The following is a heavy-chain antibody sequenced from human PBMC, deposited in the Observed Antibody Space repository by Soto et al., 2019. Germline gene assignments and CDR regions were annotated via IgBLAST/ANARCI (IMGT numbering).Heavy chain of an antibody. CDR1: GFTFSNYL. V-gene: IGHV3-74*01. J-gene: IGHJ4*02. CDR2: INIDGNDT. D-gene: IGHD3-22*01. CDR3: ARDPIEYYYDSSGYPLDY. Sequence: GGSLRLSCAASGFTFSNYLMHWVRLTPGMGLVWVSHINIDGNDTTYADSVRGRFTISRDNAKNTLYLQMNSLRDEDTAVYYCARDPIEYYYDSSGYPLDYWGQGTLVTVSS.